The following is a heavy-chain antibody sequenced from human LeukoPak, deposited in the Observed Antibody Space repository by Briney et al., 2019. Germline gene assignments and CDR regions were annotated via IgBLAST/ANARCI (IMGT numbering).Heavy chain of an antibody. CDR1: GFTFSSYW. D-gene: IGHD2-15*01. CDR3: ARAFGGFTRHTTAYFDY. V-gene: IGHV3-7*01. Sequence: GGSLRLSCAASGFTFSSYWMSWVRQAPGKGLEWVANIKQDGSEKYYVDSVKGRFTISRDNAKNSLYLQMNSLRAEDTAVYYCARAFGGFTRHTTAYFDYWGQGTLATVSS. CDR2: IKQDGSEK. J-gene: IGHJ4*02.